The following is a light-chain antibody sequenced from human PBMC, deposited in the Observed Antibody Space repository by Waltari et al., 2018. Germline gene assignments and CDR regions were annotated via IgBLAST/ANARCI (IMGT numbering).Light chain of an antibody. CDR2: EAS. J-gene: IGKJ4*01. Sequence: EMVLTQSPVNLSLYPGERATVSCMASQIIITYLACYQHNPGQAPRLLIYEASNRATGIPARFSGSGSGTDFTLTITSLEPEDFAFYYCQQRSNWPPLTFGGGTKVEIK. V-gene: IGKV3-11*01. CDR1: QIIITY. CDR3: QQRSNWPPLT.